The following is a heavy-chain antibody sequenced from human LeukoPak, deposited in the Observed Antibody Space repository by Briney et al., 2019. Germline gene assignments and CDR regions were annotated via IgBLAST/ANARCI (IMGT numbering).Heavy chain of an antibody. CDR2: FYYSGST. J-gene: IGHJ4*02. V-gene: IGHV4-30-2*03. Sequence: SETLSLTCAVSGGSISRGGYSWSWIRQPPGKGLEWIGYFYYSGSTYYNPSLKSRVTISVDTSKNQFSLKLSSVTAADTAVYYCARSPFDYWGQGTLVSVSS. CDR1: GGSISRGGYS. CDR3: ARSPFDY.